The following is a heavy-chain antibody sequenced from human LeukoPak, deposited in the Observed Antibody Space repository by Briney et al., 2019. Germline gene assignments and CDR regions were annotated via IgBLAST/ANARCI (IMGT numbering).Heavy chain of an antibody. J-gene: IGHJ5*02. D-gene: IGHD1-26*01. Sequence: PGGSLRLSCAASGFTFSSYEVNWVRQAPGKGLEWVSYISSSGSTIYYADSVKGRFTISRDNAKNSLYLQMNSLRAEDTAVYYCARDPGGSYFGFDPWGQGTLVTVSS. V-gene: IGHV3-48*03. CDR2: ISSSGSTI. CDR1: GFTFSSYE. CDR3: ARDPGGSYFGFDP.